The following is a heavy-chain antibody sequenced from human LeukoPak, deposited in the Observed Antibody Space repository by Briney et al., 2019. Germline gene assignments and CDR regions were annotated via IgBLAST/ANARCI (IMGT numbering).Heavy chain of an antibody. CDR3: AKRHCSSTSCYPYYFDY. CDR2: ISGSGGST. V-gene: IGHV3-23*01. Sequence: GGSLRLSCAASGFTFSSYAMSWVRQAPGKGLERVTAISGSGGSTYYADSVKGRFTISRDNSKNTLYLQMNSLRAEDTAVYYCAKRHCSSTSCYPYYFDYWGQGTLVTVSS. J-gene: IGHJ4*02. CDR1: GFTFSSYA. D-gene: IGHD2-2*01.